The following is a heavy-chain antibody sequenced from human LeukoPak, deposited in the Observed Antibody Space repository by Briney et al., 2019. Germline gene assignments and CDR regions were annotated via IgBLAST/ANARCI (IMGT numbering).Heavy chain of an antibody. V-gene: IGHV3-21*01. CDR2: ISSSSSHI. J-gene: IGHJ4*02. CDR1: GFTFSSYT. CDR3: ARISCSRSSCYGVYDY. D-gene: IGHD2-15*01. Sequence: GGSLRLSCAASGFTFSSYTMNWVRQAPGKGLEWVSSISSSSSHIYYADSVKGRFTISRDNAKNSLYLQMNSLRAEDTAVYYCARISCSRSSCYGVYDYWGQGSLVTVSS.